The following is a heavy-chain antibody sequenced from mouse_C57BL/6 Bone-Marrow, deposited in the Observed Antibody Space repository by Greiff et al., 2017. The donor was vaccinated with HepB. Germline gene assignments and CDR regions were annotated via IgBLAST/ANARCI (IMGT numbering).Heavy chain of an antibody. CDR2: IWTGGGT. V-gene: IGHV2-9-1*01. D-gene: IGHD2-5*01. CDR3: ARNPYYSNYGWYFDV. Sequence: QVQLQQSGPGLVAPSQSLSITCTVSGFSLTSYAISWVRQPPGKGLEWLGVIWTGGGTNYNSALKSRLSISKDNSKSQVFLKMNSLQTDDTARYYCARNPYYSNYGWYFDVWGTGTTVTVSS. CDR1: GFSLTSYA. J-gene: IGHJ1*03.